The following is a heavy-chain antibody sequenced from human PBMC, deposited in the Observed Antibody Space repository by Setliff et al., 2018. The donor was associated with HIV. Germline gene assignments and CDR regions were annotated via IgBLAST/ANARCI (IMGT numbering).Heavy chain of an antibody. CDR2: INPNSGGT. V-gene: IGHV1-2*02. Sequence: RASVKVSCKASGYTFTGYYMHWVRQAPGQGLEWMGWINPNSGGTNYAQNFQGRVTMTRDTSISTAYMELSRLRSDDTAVYYCARDLVAVANTFYYYYMDVWGKGTTVTVSS. J-gene: IGHJ6*03. CDR3: ARDLVAVANTFYYYYMDV. CDR1: GYTFTGYY. D-gene: IGHD6-19*01.